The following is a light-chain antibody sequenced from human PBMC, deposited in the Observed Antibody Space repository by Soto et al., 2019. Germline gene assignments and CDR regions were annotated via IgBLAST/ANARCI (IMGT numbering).Light chain of an antibody. CDR3: QSYDINLRGYV. Sequence: QSVLTQPPSVSGAPGQRVTISCTGSSSNIGAGTDVPWHQQLPGTAPKLLSYGDNYRPSGVPDRFSASKSGTSASLTITGLQAEDEADYYCQSYDINLRGYVFGTGTKLTVL. CDR2: GDN. V-gene: IGLV1-40*01. CDR1: SSNIGAGTD. J-gene: IGLJ1*01.